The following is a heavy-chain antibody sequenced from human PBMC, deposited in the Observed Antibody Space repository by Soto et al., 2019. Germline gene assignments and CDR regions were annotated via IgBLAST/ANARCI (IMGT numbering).Heavy chain of an antibody. Sequence: QVQLVQSGTEVTKPGSSVTVSCTASEDIFSRSTLSWVRQAPGQRLEWMGRIIPMLGMSNSALKFQGRLTISADTSTNKVYMHLNSLRSDDTAVYYCATSYGSGSAHFDSWGQGTLVTVSS. CDR3: ATSYGSGSAHFDS. V-gene: IGHV1-69*02. CDR1: EDIFSRST. CDR2: IIPMLGMS. D-gene: IGHD3-10*01. J-gene: IGHJ4*02.